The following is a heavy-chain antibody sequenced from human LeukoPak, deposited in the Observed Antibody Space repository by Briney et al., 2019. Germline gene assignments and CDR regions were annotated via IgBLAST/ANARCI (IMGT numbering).Heavy chain of an antibody. Sequence: GGSLTLSCAASGFTFRNYWMSWVRQAPGKGLEGVAHIKEDGSDKYYVGSVKGRFTISRDNAKYSLYLQMNSLRAEDTAVYYCSRASAVPTTRDSWGQGTLVTVSS. J-gene: IGHJ4*02. CDR3: SRASAVPTTRDS. CDR2: IKEDGSDK. D-gene: IGHD1-26*01. CDR1: GFTFRNYW. V-gene: IGHV3-7*01.